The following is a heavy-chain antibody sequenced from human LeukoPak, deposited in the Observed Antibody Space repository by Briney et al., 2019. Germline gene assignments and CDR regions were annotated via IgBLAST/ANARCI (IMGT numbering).Heavy chain of an antibody. CDR1: GGSISSYY. CDR2: IYYSGST. Sequence: SETLSLTCTVSGGSISSYYWSWIRQPPGKGLEWIGYIYYSGSTNYNPSLKSRVTISVDTSKNQFSLKLSSVTAADTAVYYCARSRGYSYGFRSHYFDYWGQGTLVTVSS. V-gene: IGHV4-59*12. J-gene: IGHJ4*02. CDR3: ARSRGYSYGFRSHYFDY. D-gene: IGHD5-18*01.